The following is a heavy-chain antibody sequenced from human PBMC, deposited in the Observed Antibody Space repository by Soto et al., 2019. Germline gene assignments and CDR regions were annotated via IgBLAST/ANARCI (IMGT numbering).Heavy chain of an antibody. D-gene: IGHD3-10*01. CDR3: TTLVFYYYGSGSYPDY. CDR2: IKSKTDGATT. Sequence: EVQLVESGGGLVKPGGSLRLSCAASGFTFSNAWMNWVRQAPGKGLEWVGRIKSKTDGATTDYAAPVKGRFTISRDDSKNTLYLQMNSLKTEDTAVYYCTTLVFYYYGSGSYPDYWGQGTLVTVSS. V-gene: IGHV3-15*07. J-gene: IGHJ4*02. CDR1: GFTFSNAW.